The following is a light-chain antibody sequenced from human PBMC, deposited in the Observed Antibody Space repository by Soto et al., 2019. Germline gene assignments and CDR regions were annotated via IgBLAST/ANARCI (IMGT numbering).Light chain of an antibody. V-gene: IGLV2-14*01. CDR1: SSDVGGYTY. CDR3: SSYTSSSTLYV. J-gene: IGLJ1*01. CDR2: EVN. Sequence: QSVLTQPASVSGSPRQSLTISCTRASSDVGGYTYVSWYQQHPGKAPKLIIYEVNNRPSGVSHRFSGSKSGNTASLTISGLQAEDEADYYCSSYTSSSTLYVFGTGTKVTVL.